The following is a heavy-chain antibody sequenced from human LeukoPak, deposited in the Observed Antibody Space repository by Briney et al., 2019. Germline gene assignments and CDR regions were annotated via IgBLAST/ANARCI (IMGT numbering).Heavy chain of an antibody. V-gene: IGHV6-1*01. CDR1: GDTVSSNTAA. CDR2: TYYRSKWTT. D-gene: IGHD6-6*01. CDR3: ARQHSTSTEYYGLDV. Sequence: SQTLSLTCAVSGDTVSSNTAAWSWIRQSPSRGLEWLGRTYYRSKWTTDYAASVQNRITIKPDTSTNQFSLQLKSATPDDTAVYYCARQHSTSTEYYGLDVWGQGTTVTVSS. J-gene: IGHJ6*02.